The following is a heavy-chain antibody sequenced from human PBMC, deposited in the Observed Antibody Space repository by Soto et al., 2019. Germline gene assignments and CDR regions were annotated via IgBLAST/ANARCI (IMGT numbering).Heavy chain of an antibody. CDR3: ARGQGSYCSSASCYAFDY. CDR1: GDSINSGGYY. CDR2: IYYSGST. Sequence: SETLSLTCTVSGDSINSGGYYWSWIRQHPGKGLEWIGYIYYSGSTYYNPSLKSRVTISVDTSKNQFSLMLSSVTAADTAVYYCARGQGSYCSSASCYAFDYWGQGTLVTVSS. V-gene: IGHV4-31*03. D-gene: IGHD2-2*01. J-gene: IGHJ4*02.